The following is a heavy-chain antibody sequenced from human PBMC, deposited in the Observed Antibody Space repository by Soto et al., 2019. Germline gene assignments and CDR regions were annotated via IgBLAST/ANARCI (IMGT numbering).Heavy chain of an antibody. CDR1: GYTFTGYY. CDR2: INPNTDDT. V-gene: IGHV1-2*02. CDR3: ARDPGTTVEFDC. D-gene: IGHD1-1*01. Sequence: GASVKVSCKASGYTFTGYYIHWVRQAPGQGLEWMGCINPNTDDTNSAQKFQGRVTMTRDTSISTAYMELSSLRSDDTAVYYCARDPGTTVEFDCWGQGTLVTVSS. J-gene: IGHJ4*02.